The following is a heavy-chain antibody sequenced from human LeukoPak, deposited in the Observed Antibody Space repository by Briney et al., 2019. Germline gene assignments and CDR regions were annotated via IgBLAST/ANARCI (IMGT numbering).Heavy chain of an antibody. D-gene: IGHD4-23*01. J-gene: IGHJ4*02. CDR1: GGSFSGYY. CDR2: INHSGST. V-gene: IGHV4-34*01. Sequence: SETLSLTCAVYGGSFSGYYWSWIRQPPGKGLEWIGEINHSGSTNYNPSLKSRVTISVDTSKNQFSLKLSSVTAADTAVYYCARGGNFRDFDYWGQGTLVTVFS. CDR3: ARGGNFRDFDY.